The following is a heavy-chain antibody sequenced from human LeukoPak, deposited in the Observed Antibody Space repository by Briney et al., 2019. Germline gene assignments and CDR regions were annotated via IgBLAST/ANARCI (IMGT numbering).Heavy chain of an antibody. V-gene: IGHV3-11*01. J-gene: IGHJ4*02. Sequence: GGSLRLSCAASGFTFSDYYMSWIRQAPGKGLEWVSYISSSGSTIYYADSVKGRFTISRDNAKNSLYLQMNSLRAEDTAVYYCAREKYTVVTPGVIGYWGQGTPVTVSS. CDR2: ISSSGSTI. D-gene: IGHD4-23*01. CDR1: GFTFSDYY. CDR3: AREKYTVVTPGVIGY.